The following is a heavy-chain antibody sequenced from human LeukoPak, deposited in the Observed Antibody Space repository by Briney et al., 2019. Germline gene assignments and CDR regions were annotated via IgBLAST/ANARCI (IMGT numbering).Heavy chain of an antibody. Sequence: PGGSLRLSCAASGFTFSSYAMSWVRQAPGKGLEWVSAISGSGSTTYYADPVKGRFTISRDNAKNSLYLQMNSLRAEDTAVYYCASSRDQLVWEDWFDPWGQGTLVTVSS. D-gene: IGHD6-6*01. CDR1: GFTFSSYA. CDR3: ASSRDQLVWEDWFDP. CDR2: ISGSGSTT. V-gene: IGHV3-23*01. J-gene: IGHJ5*02.